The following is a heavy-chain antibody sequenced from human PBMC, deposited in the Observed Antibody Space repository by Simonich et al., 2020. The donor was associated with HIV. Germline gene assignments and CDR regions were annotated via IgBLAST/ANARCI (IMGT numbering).Heavy chain of an antibody. CDR3: AKGSIAAAGTGEYFQH. Sequence: EVQLLESGGGLVQPGGSLRLSCAASGFTFSSYAMSWVRQAPGKGVEVVSAIRGSGGSTYYADSVKGRFTISRDNSKNTLYLQMNSLRAEDTAVYYCAKGSIAAAGTGEYFQHWGQGTLVTVSS. D-gene: IGHD6-13*01. CDR1: GFTFSSYA. CDR2: IRGSGGST. J-gene: IGHJ1*01. V-gene: IGHV3-23*01.